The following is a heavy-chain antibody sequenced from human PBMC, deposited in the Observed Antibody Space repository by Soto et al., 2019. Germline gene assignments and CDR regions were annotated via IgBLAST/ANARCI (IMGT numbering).Heavy chain of an antibody. CDR2: IWYDGSNK. D-gene: IGHD6-19*01. V-gene: IGHV3-33*01. CDR1: GFTFSSYG. Sequence: PGGSLRLSCAASGFTFSSYGMHWVRQAPGKGLEWVAVIWYDGSNKYYADSVKGRFTISRDNSKNTLYLQMNSLRAEDTAVYYCAREIAVAAHPRGSYYYGMDVWGQGTTVTVS. J-gene: IGHJ6*02. CDR3: AREIAVAAHPRGSYYYGMDV.